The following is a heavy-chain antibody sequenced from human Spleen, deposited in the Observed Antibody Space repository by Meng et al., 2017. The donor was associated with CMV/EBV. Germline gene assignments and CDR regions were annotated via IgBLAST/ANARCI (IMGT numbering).Heavy chain of an antibody. Sequence: KVSCKASGYPFGRYGISWVRQAPGQGLEWMGWISAYNGNTTFAQSLQDRVTMTTDTSTSTAYMELRRLRSDDTAVYYCACGGYFGDYWGQGTLVTVSS. CDR3: ACGGYFGDY. CDR2: ISAYNGNT. V-gene: IGHV1-18*01. D-gene: IGHD5-12*01. CDR1: GYPFGRYG. J-gene: IGHJ4*02.